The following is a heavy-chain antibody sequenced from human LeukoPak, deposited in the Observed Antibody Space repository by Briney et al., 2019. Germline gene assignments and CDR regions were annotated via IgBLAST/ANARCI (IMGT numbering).Heavy chain of an antibody. CDR1: GGSISSGSYY. V-gene: IGHV4-61*02. CDR2: IYTSGST. Sequence: SQTLSLTCTVSGGSISSGSYYWSWIRQPAGKGLEWIGRIYTSGSTNYNPSLKSRVTISVDTSKNQFSLKLSSVTAADTAVYYSARDQGFYPNWGQGTLVTVSS. J-gene: IGHJ4*02. CDR3: ARDQGFYPN.